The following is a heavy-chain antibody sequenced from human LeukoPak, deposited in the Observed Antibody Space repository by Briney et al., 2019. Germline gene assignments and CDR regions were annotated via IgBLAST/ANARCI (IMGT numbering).Heavy chain of an antibody. CDR1: GYTFTGYY. D-gene: IGHD6-13*01. CDR2: INPNSGNT. J-gene: IGHJ4*02. Sequence: ASVKVSCKASGYTFTGYYMHWVRQAPGQGLEWMGWINPNSGNTGYAQKFQGRVTMTRNTSISTAYMELSSLRSEDTAVYYYARLPLPSEIAHWGQGTLVTVSS. CDR3: ARLPLPSEIAH. V-gene: IGHV1-8*02.